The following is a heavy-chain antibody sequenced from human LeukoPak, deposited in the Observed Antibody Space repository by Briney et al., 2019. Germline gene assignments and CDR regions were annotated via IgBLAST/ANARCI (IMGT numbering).Heavy chain of an antibody. V-gene: IGHV3-7*03. CDR1: GFTFSSYW. CDR2: IKQDGSEK. Sequence: GESLRLSCAASGFTFSSYWMSWVRQAPGKGLEWVANIKQDGSEKYYVDSVKGRFTISRDNAKNSLYLQMNSLRAEDTALYYCAKNLLSLWLIDNWGQGTLVTVSS. J-gene: IGHJ4*02. D-gene: IGHD2-21*01. CDR3: AKNLLSLWLIDN.